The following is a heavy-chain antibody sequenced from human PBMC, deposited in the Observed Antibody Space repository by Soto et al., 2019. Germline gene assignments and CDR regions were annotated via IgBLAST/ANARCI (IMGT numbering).Heavy chain of an antibody. J-gene: IGHJ6*02. V-gene: IGHV3-74*01. D-gene: IGHD6-13*01. CDR3: AIDRGLAAAGSEGIYYYHYGMDV. CDR2: INSEASST. CDR1: GVTCSSYW. Sequence: GGSLRVCCTASGVTCSSYWMHCVRQTPGKGVVWVSRINSEASSTSYADSVKGRFTICRDNAKNTLYLQMISLRAEDTAVYYCAIDRGLAAAGSEGIYYYHYGMDVWGQGTTVTVSS.